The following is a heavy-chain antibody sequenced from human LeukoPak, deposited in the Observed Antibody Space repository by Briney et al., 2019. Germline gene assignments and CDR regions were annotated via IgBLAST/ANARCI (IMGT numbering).Heavy chain of an antibody. V-gene: IGHV1-69*04. J-gene: IGHJ5*02. CDR3: ARGGLGAVAGTGFDP. CDR2: IIPILGIA. D-gene: IGHD6-19*01. Sequence: SVKVSCKASGGTFRSYAISWVRQAPGQGLEWMGRIIPILGIANYAQKFQGRVTITADKSTSTAYMELSSLRSEDTAVYYCARGGLGAVAGTGFDPWGQGTLVTVSS. CDR1: GGTFRSYA.